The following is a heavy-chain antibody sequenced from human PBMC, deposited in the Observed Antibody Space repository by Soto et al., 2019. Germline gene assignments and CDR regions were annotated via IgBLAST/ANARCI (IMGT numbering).Heavy chain of an antibody. CDR3: ATLTDTAMDYYYYYFGMDV. CDR1: GYTLTELS. Sequence: QVQLVQSGAEVKKPGASVKVSCKVSGYTLTELSMHWVRQAPGKGLEWMGGFDPEDGETIYAQKFQGRVTMTEDTSTDTAYMELSSLRSEDTAVYYCATLTDTAMDYYYYYFGMDVWGQGTTVTVSS. V-gene: IGHV1-24*01. J-gene: IGHJ6*02. CDR2: FDPEDGET. D-gene: IGHD5-18*01.